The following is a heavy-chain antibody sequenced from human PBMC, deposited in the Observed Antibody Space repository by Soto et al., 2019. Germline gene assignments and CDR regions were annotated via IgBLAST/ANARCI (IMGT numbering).Heavy chain of an antibody. CDR3: AKAQDYGTPYYFDY. Sequence: QVQLVESGGGVVQPGRSLRLSCAASGFIFSSYGMHWVRQAPGRGLEWVALISYDGSNKYYADSVKGRFTISRDNSKNTLYLQMNSLRAEDTAVYYCAKAQDYGTPYYFDYWGQGTLVTVSP. V-gene: IGHV3-30*18. CDR2: ISYDGSNK. CDR1: GFIFSSYG. D-gene: IGHD3-10*01. J-gene: IGHJ4*02.